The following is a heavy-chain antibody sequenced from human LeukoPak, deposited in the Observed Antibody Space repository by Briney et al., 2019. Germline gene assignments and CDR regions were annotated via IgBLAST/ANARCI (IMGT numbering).Heavy chain of an antibody. CDR2: IYTSGST. J-gene: IGHJ4*02. Sequence: SETLSPTCTVSGGSISSYYWSWIRQPAGKGLEWIGRIYTSGSTNYNPSLKGRVTMSVDTSKNQFSLKLSSVTAADTAVYYCARAPPGIAAAGLGFDYWGQGTLVTVSS. CDR3: ARAPPGIAAAGLGFDY. D-gene: IGHD6-13*01. V-gene: IGHV4-4*07. CDR1: GGSISSYY.